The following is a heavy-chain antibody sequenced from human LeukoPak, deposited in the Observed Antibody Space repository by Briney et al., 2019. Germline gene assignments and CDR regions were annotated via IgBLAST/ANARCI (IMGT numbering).Heavy chain of an antibody. D-gene: IGHD6-13*01. CDR2: ISGNGGNT. Sequence: GGSLRLSCSASGFTFSSYAMHWVRQAPGEGLEYVSGISGNGGNTYYADSVKGRFTISRDNSKNTLCLQMSSLRAEDTAVYYCVKLSSRVSQTIDYWGQGTLVTVSS. CDR1: GFTFSSYA. V-gene: IGHV3-64D*09. CDR3: VKLSSRVSQTIDY. J-gene: IGHJ4*02.